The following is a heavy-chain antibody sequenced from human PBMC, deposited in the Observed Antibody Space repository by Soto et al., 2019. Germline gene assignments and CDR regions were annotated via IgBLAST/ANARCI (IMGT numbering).Heavy chain of an antibody. J-gene: IGHJ4*02. Sequence: ASLKRSCKTSGYVLSVDTMRCVGQTPGQRLEWMGWINAANGNTKYSQNFQGRVTISRDTSASTAYLELSSLRSEDTAVYYCARVSFETSGYADYWGQGTLVTVSS. V-gene: IGHV1-3*01. D-gene: IGHD3-22*01. CDR3: ARVSFETSGYADY. CDR2: INAANGNT. CDR1: GYVLSVDT.